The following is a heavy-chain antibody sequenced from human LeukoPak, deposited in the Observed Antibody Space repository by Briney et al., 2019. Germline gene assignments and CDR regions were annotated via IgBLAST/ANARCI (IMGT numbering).Heavy chain of an antibody. V-gene: IGHV4-34*01. J-gene: IGHJ5*02. Sequence: SETLSLTRAVYGGSFSGYYWSWIRQPPGKGLEWIGEINHSGSTNYNPSLKSRVTISVDTSKNQFSLKLSSVTAADTAVYYCARCYYDSGGYLTPWGQGTLVTVSS. CDR3: ARCYYDSGGYLTP. CDR1: GGSFSGYY. D-gene: IGHD3-22*01. CDR2: INHSGST.